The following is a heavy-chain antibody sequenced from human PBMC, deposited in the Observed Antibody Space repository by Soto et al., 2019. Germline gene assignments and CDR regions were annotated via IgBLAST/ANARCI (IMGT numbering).Heavy chain of an antibody. J-gene: IGHJ3*02. D-gene: IGHD3-10*01. CDR1: GFTFSSYS. CDR2: ISSSSSYI. CDR3: ARAYGSGSPFDAFDI. Sequence: GGSLRLSCAASGFTFSSYSMNWVRQAPGKGLEWVSSISSSSSYIYYADSVKGRFTISRDNAKNSLYLQMNSLRAEDTAVYYCARAYGSGSPFDAFDIWGQGTMVTVSS. V-gene: IGHV3-21*01.